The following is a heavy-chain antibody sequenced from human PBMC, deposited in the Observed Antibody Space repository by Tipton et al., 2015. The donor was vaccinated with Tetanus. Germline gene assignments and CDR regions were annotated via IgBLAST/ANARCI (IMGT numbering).Heavy chain of an antibody. J-gene: IGHJ4*02. CDR2: INHSGST. CDR3: ARVLYWSRYYYDY. Sequence: TLSLTCAVYGGSFSGYYWSWIRQPPGKGLEWIGEINHSGSTNYNPSLKSRVTISVDTSKNQFSLKLSSVTAADTAVYYCARVLYWSRYYYDYWGQGSLVPVSS. CDR1: GGSFSGYY. D-gene: IGHD1-1*01. V-gene: IGHV4-34*01.